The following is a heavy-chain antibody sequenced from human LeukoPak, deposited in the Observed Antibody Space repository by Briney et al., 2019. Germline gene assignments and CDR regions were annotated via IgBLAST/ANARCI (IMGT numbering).Heavy chain of an antibody. Sequence: ASVKVSCKASGYTFTDFAIHWVRQAPGQGLEWMGWINAGNDNTKFSPKFQDRVTITRNTSASTAYVELSGLRSEDTAIYYCVRDRCYYGSGSLGYWGQGTLVTVSS. CDR2: INAGNDNT. CDR3: VRDRCYYGSGSLGY. V-gene: IGHV1-3*01. J-gene: IGHJ4*02. D-gene: IGHD3-10*01. CDR1: GYTFTDFA.